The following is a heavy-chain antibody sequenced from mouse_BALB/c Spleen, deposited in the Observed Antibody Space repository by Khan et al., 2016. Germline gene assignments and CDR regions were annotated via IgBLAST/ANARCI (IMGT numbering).Heavy chain of an antibody. V-gene: IGHV8-8*01. CDR3: VRIGRWLRGDY. D-gene: IGHD2-2*01. Sequence: QVTLKESGPGILQPSQTLSLTCSFSGFSLSTSGMGVGWIRQPSGKGLEWLAHIWWNDDKHYNPALKSRLTISKDTSSNQVFLKIASVDTADTATYYCVRIGRWLRGDYWGQGTSVTVSS. J-gene: IGHJ4*01. CDR2: IWWNDDK. CDR1: GFSLSTSGMG.